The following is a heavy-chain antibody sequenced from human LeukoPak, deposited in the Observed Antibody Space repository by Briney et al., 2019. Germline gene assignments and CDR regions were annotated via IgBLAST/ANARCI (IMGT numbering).Heavy chain of an antibody. CDR2: ISDGGGNT. V-gene: IGHV3-23*01. Sequence: GGSLRLSCAASGFTFSSYDMNWVRQAPGRGLEWVSAISDGGGNTYYADSVKGRFTISRDNAKNTLYLQMNSLRAEDTAGYYCAKKETVVSPGNYFDYWGQGTLVTVSS. CDR3: AKKETVVSPGNYFDY. D-gene: IGHD4-23*01. CDR1: GFTFSSYD. J-gene: IGHJ4*02.